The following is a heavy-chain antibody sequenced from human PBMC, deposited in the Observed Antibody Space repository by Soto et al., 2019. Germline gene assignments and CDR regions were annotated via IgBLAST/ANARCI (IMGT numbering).Heavy chain of an antibody. CDR2: ITSSGGPT. Sequence: EVQLLESGGGLIQPGGYLRLSCAAAGCPFSTDEMTWARQSPGKGLEWVAFITSSGGPTYYADSVRGRFTISRDNSKNTLYLQMDSLRVEDTARYYCVKGGWLDDWGQGTLVTVSS. J-gene: IGHJ5*02. CDR1: GCPFSTDE. CDR3: VKGGWLDD. V-gene: IGHV3-23*01.